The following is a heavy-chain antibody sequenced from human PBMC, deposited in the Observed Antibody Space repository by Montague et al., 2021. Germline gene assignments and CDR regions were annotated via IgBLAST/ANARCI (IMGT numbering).Heavy chain of an antibody. CDR1: GFTFSSYN. D-gene: IGHD5-18*01. V-gene: IGHV3-21*01. CDR2: MSSGSNYI. J-gene: IGHJ6*02. Sequence: SLRLSCAASGFTFSSYNMNWVRQAPGKGLEWVSSMSSGSNYIYYADSLMGRFTISRDNAENSLYLQMNSLRAEDTAVYYCAREVKMGEGYKYGQAPYYYYGMDVWGQGTTVTVSS. CDR3: AREVKMGEGYKYGQAPYYYYGMDV.